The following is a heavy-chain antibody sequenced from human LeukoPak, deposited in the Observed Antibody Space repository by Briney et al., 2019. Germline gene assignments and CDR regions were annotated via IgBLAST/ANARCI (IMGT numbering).Heavy chain of an antibody. J-gene: IGHJ4*02. Sequence: GGSLRLSCAASGFTFSSYAMHWVRQAPGKGLEWVAVISYDGSNKYYADSVKGRFTISRDNSKNTLYLQMNSLRAEDTAVYYCARDTYYYGSGSPDYWGQGTLVTVSS. CDR1: GFTFSSYA. V-gene: IGHV3-30*04. D-gene: IGHD3-10*01. CDR3: ARDTYYYGSGSPDY. CDR2: ISYDGSNK.